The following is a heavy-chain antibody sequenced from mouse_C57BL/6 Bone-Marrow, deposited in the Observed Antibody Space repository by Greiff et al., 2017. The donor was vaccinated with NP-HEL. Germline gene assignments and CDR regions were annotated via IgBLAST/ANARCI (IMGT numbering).Heavy chain of an antibody. D-gene: IGHD3-2*02. CDR3: AREDSSGYGFAY. Sequence: QVQLQQPGAELVKPGASVKMSCKASGYTFTSYWITWVKPRPGQGLEWIGDIYPGSGSTNYNEKFKSKATLTVDTSSSTAYMQLSSLTSEDSAVYYCAREDSSGYGFAYWGQGTLVTVSA. J-gene: IGHJ3*01. CDR2: IYPGSGST. CDR1: GYTFTSYW. V-gene: IGHV1-55*01.